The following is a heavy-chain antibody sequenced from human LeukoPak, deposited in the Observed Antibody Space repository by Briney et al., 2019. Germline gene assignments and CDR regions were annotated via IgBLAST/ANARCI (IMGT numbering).Heavy chain of an antibody. J-gene: IGHJ6*03. CDR2: IWYDGSKK. D-gene: IGHD4-23*01. CDR3: AKEGAVRDYYYYLDV. CDR1: GFIFRNYS. Sequence: GGSLRLSCVPSGFIFRNYSMHWARQTPGKGLEWVAVIWYDGSKKYYAHSVKGGCPIYKDDSKKKIYLQMTSLRAEDTAVYYCAKEGAVRDYYYYLDVWGKGITVTVSS. V-gene: IGHV3-33*06.